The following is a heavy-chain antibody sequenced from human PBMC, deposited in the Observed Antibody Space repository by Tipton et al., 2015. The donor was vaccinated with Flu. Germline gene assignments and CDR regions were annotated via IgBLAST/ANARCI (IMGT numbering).Heavy chain of an antibody. V-gene: IGHV1-18*01. J-gene: IGHJ6*01. Sequence: QLVQSGDEVKKPGASVKVSCHASGYSFNNHGITWVRQAPGQGLEWMAWINTYNGDTNYAQKLQGRVTMTTDTSTSTAYMELRSLISDGTAVYYCARDPLVPRSQNGMDVWGQGTTVTVSS. CDR3: ARDPLVPRSQNGMDV. CDR1: GYSFNNHG. CDR2: INTYNGDT. D-gene: IGHD3-10*01.